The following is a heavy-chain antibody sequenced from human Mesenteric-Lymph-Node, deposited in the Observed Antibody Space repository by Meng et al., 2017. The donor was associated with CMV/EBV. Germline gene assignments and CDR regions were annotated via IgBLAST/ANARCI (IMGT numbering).Heavy chain of an antibody. D-gene: IGHD3-10*01. CDR1: GFTFSSYG. CDR3: AKGKGESGTYSYHMEV. J-gene: IGHJ6*02. V-gene: IGHV3-33*03. Sequence: GESLKISCAASGFTFSSYGMHWVRQAPGKGLEWVAVIWYDGSKKYYSDSVKGRFTISRDNSKNTLYLQVNSLRAKDTAVYYCAKGKGESGTYSYHMEVWGQGTTVTVSS. CDR2: IWYDGSKK.